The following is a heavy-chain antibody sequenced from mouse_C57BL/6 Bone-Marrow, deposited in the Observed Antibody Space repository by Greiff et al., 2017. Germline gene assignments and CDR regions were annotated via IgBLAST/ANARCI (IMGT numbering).Heavy chain of an antibody. CDR1: GYTFTSYW. CDR3: ARQLRLPYYYAMDY. D-gene: IGHD3-2*02. Sequence: QVQLQQPGAELVKPGASVKLSCKASGYTFTSYWMQWVKQRPGQGLEWIGEIDPSDSYTNYNQKFKGKATLTVDTSSSTAYMQLSSLTSEDSAVYYCARQLRLPYYYAMDYWGQGTSVTVS. CDR2: IDPSDSYT. V-gene: IGHV1-50*01. J-gene: IGHJ4*01.